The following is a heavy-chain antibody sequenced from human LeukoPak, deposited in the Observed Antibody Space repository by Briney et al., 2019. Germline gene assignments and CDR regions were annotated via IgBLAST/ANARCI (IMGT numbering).Heavy chain of an antibody. J-gene: IGHJ6*04. CDR2: ISSSSSYI. CDR1: GFTFSSYS. CDR3: ARVLKEGLAVAYLDV. V-gene: IGHV3-21*01. Sequence: GGSLRLSCAASGFTFSSYSMNWVRQAPGKGLEWVSSISSSSSYIYYADSVKGRFTISRDNAKNSLYLQMNSLRAEDTAVYYCARVLKEGLAVAYLDVWGKGTTVTVSS. D-gene: IGHD6-19*01.